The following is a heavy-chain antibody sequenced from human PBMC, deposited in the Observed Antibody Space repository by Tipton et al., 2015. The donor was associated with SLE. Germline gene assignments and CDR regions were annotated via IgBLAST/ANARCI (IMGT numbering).Heavy chain of an antibody. J-gene: IGHJ4*02. V-gene: IGHV4-34*01. Sequence: TLSLTCAVYGGSFSGYYWSWIRQPPGKGLEWIGEINHSGSTNYNPSLNSRVTISVDTSKNQFSLKLNSVTAADTAVYFCARAGVGGRDQIEYWGQGTLVTVSS. CDR3: ARAGVGGRDQIEY. CDR2: INHSGST. D-gene: IGHD1-26*01. CDR1: GGSFSGYY.